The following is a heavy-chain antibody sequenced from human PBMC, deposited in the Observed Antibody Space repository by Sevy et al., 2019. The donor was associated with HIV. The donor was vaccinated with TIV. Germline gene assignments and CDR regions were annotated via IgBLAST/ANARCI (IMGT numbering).Heavy chain of an antibody. CDR1: GYTFTSYD. V-gene: IGHV1-8*01. CDR2: MNPNSGNT. J-gene: IGHJ4*02. Sequence: ASVKVSCKASGYTFTSYDINWVRQATGQGLGWMGWMNPNSGNTGYAQKFQGRVTMTRNTSISTAYMELRSLRSEDTAMYYCARAGSGWYDHYFDPWGQGTRVTVSS. CDR3: ARAGSGWYDHYFDP. D-gene: IGHD6-19*01.